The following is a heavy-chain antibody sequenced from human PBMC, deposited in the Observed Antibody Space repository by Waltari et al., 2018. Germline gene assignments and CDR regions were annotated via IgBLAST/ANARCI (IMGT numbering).Heavy chain of an antibody. Sequence: QVQLQESGPGLVKPSETLSLTCAVSGYSISSGYYWGWIRQPPGKGLEWIGSIYHSGSTYYNPSLKSRVTISVDTSKNQFSLKLSSVTAADTAVYYCARDGSSGWYEGSDTNFDYWGQGTLVTVSS. V-gene: IGHV4-38-2*02. CDR3: ARDGSSGWYEGSDTNFDY. CDR1: GYSISSGYY. J-gene: IGHJ4*02. D-gene: IGHD6-19*01. CDR2: IYHSGST.